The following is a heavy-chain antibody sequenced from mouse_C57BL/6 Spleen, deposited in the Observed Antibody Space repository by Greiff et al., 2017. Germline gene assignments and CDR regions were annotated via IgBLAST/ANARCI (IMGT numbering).Heavy chain of an antibody. D-gene: IGHD3-2*02. Sequence: EVMLVESGEGLVKPGGSLKLSCAASGFTFSSYAMSWVRQTPEQRLEWVAYISSGGDYIYYADTVKGRFTISRDNARNTLYLQMSSLKSEDTAMYYCTRDDSSGWGFAYWGQGTLVTVSA. V-gene: IGHV5-9-1*02. J-gene: IGHJ3*01. CDR2: ISSGGDYI. CDR3: TRDDSSGWGFAY. CDR1: GFTFSSYA.